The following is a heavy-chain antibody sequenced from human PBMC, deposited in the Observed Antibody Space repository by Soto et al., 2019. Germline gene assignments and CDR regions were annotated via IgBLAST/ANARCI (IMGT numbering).Heavy chain of an antibody. CDR3: ARDRITTRGDAFDL. CDR1: GGTFSTYI. V-gene: IGHV1-69*08. Sequence: QVQLVLSGAEVRKPGSSVKVTCKAPGGTFSTYIISWVRQAPGQGLEWMGRIIPIPDITNYAQKFQGRVTVTADRSTSTAYMELTSLKSEDTAVYYCARDRITTRGDAFDLWGQGTMVTVSS. J-gene: IGHJ3*01. D-gene: IGHD3-3*01. CDR2: IIPIPDIT.